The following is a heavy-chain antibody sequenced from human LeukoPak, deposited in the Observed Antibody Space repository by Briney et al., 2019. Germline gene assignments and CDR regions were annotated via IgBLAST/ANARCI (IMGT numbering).Heavy chain of an antibody. J-gene: IGHJ3*02. Sequence: PSETLSLTCAVPGYSISSGYYWGWIRQPPGKGLEGIGSIYHSGSTYYNPSLKSRVTISVDTSKNQFSLKLSSVTAADTAVYYCARDSSSSYSDAFDIWGQGTMVTVSS. V-gene: IGHV4-38-2*01. CDR1: GYSISSGYY. CDR2: IYHSGST. CDR3: ARDSSSSYSDAFDI. D-gene: IGHD6-13*01.